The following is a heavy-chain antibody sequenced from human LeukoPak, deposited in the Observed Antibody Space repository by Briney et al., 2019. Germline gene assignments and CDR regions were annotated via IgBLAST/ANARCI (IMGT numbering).Heavy chain of an antibody. D-gene: IGHD4-17*01. Sequence: GGSLRLSCAASGFSVSTSYMSWVRQVPGKGLEWVSFLYSAGTTYYADSVKGRFTISRDNSGNTLYLQMNSLRAEDTALYYCARSERMAENGDFAFFDNWGQGTLVPVPS. J-gene: IGHJ4*02. CDR1: GFSVSTSY. CDR2: LYSAGTT. V-gene: IGHV3-53*01. CDR3: ARSERMAENGDFAFFDN.